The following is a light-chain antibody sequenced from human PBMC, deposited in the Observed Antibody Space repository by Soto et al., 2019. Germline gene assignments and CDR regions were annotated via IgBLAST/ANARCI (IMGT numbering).Light chain of an antibody. Sequence: EIVLTQSPGTLSLSPGERATLSCRASQSVSTNYLAWYQQKPGQAPRLLSSDASNRATGIPDRFSGSGSGTDFTLTISRLEPEDFAVYYCQQYAISPRTFGQGTKVEI. CDR1: QSVSTNY. CDR2: DAS. CDR3: QQYAISPRT. V-gene: IGKV3-20*01. J-gene: IGKJ1*01.